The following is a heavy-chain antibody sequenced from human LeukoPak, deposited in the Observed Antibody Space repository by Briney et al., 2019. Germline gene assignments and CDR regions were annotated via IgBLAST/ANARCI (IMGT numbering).Heavy chain of an antibody. CDR3: ARDPNHYYDSSGYYGDY. V-gene: IGHV7-4-1*02. CDR1: GYTFTNYA. D-gene: IGHD3-22*01. CDR2: INTNAGNP. J-gene: IGHJ4*02. Sequence: ASVKVSCKASGYTFTNYAMNWVRQAPGQGLEWMGWINTNAGNPTYAQGFTGRFVFSLDTSVSTAYLQISSLKAEDTAVYYCARDPNHYYDSSGYYGDYWGQGTLVTVSS.